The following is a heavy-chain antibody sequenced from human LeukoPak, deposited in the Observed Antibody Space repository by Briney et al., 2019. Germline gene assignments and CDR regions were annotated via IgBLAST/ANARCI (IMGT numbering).Heavy chain of an antibody. D-gene: IGHD3-22*01. CDR2: IYYSGST. V-gene: IGHV4-59*01. Sequence: SEALSLTCTVSGGSISSYYWSWIRQPPGKGLEWIGYIYYSGSTNYNPSLKSRVTISVDTSKNQFSLKLSSVTAADTAVYYCARARAYYYDTTFLYWGQGTLVTVSS. CDR3: ARARAYYYDTTFLY. J-gene: IGHJ4*02. CDR1: GGSISSYY.